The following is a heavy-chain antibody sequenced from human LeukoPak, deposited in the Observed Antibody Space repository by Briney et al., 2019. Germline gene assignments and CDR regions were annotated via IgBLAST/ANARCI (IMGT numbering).Heavy chain of an antibody. D-gene: IGHD1-26*01. V-gene: IGHV3-53*01. Sequence: GGSLRLSCAASGFTVSSNYMSWVRQAPGKGLEWVSVIYSGGSTYYADSVKGRFTISRDNSKNTLYLQMNSLRAEDTAVYYCAKGVGATTRSFDYWGQGTLVTVSS. J-gene: IGHJ4*02. CDR3: AKGVGATTRSFDY. CDR2: IYSGGST. CDR1: GFTVSSNY.